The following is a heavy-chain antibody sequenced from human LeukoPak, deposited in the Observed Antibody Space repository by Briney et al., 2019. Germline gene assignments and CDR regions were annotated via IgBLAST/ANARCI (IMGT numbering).Heavy chain of an antibody. CDR3: AKGLQHYWTFDALDV. V-gene: IGHV3-30*18. J-gene: IGHJ3*01. CDR2: ISFDGGKK. Sequence: GGSLRLSCAASGFTFSTYGMHWVRQAPGKGLEWVALISFDGGKKYYADSVKGRFTISRDNSKNTLYLQMNSLIPDDTPLYYCAKGLQHYWTFDALDVWGRGTMVTVSS. CDR1: GFTFSTYG. D-gene: IGHD1-1*01.